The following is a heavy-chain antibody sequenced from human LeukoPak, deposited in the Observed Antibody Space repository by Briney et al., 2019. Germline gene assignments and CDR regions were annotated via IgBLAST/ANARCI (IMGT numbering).Heavy chain of an antibody. J-gene: IGHJ4*02. CDR1: GFTFNSYA. D-gene: IGHD2-2*01. Sequence: GGSLRLSCAASGFTFNSYAMSWVRQAPGKGLEWVSGISVAGSKRHYADSVKGRFTISRDNSKNTLYLQMNSLRAEDTALYYCAKDSLAYCTSSSCFDFDFWSQGALVTVSS. CDR3: AKDSLAYCTSSSCFDFDF. V-gene: IGHV3-23*01. CDR2: ISVAGSKR.